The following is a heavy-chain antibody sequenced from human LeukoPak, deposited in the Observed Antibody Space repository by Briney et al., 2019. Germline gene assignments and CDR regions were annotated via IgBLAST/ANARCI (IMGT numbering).Heavy chain of an antibody. CDR1: GGSVNSGSYY. CDR2: IYYTGST. Sequence: SETLSLTCTVSGGSVNSGSYYWGWIRQPPGKGLEWIGCIYYTGSTNYNPSLKSRVTISVDTSKNHFSLKLYSVTAADTAMYYCARGTIVATRFDHWGQGTLVTVSS. D-gene: IGHD5-12*01. J-gene: IGHJ4*02. V-gene: IGHV4-61*03. CDR3: ARGTIVATRFDH.